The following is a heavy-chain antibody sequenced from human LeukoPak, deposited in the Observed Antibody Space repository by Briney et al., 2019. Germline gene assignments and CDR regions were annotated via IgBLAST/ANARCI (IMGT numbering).Heavy chain of an antibody. V-gene: IGHV3-30*04. CDR2: ISYDGTNK. J-gene: IGHJ5*02. CDR1: EFSFSTHA. Sequence: GESLRLSCSASEFSFSTHALHWVRQAPGKGLEWVTIISYDGTNKYYADSVKGRFTISRDNFKNTLYLQMNSLGPGDTAVYFCAGGSKYSGYDYPSSWGQGTLVTVSS. D-gene: IGHD5-12*01. CDR3: AGGSKYSGYDYPSS.